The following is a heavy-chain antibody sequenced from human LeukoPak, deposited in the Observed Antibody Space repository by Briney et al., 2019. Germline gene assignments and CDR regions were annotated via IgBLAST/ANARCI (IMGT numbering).Heavy chain of an antibody. D-gene: IGHD3-3*01. CDR2: IYYSGST. CDR1: GGSISSGGYY. V-gene: IGHV4-31*03. Sequence: SETLSLTCTVSGGSISSGGYYWSWIRQHPGKGLEWIGYIYYSGSTYYNPSLKSRVTISVDTSKNQFSLKLSSVTAADTAVYYCARGLSKEWLLPFDYWGQGTLVTVSS. J-gene: IGHJ4*02. CDR3: ARGLSKEWLLPFDY.